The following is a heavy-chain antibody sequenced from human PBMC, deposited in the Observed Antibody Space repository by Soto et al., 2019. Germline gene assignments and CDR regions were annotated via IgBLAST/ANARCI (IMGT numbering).Heavy chain of an antibody. CDR2: IYYSGST. V-gene: IGHV4-59*01. Sequence: PSETLSLTCTVSGGSISSYYWSWIRQPPGKGLEWIGYIYYSGSTNYNPSLKSRVTISVDTSKNQFSLKLSSVTAADTAVYYCAREGQYYYYMDVWGKGTTVTVSS. CDR3: AREGQYYYYMDV. CDR1: GGSISSYY. J-gene: IGHJ6*03.